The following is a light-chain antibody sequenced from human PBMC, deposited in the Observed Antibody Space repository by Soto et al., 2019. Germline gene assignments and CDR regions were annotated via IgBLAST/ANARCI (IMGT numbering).Light chain of an antibody. CDR2: GAS. CDR1: QGISSY. CDR3: QQLNKYPST. J-gene: IGKJ4*01. V-gene: IGKV1-9*01. Sequence: IPLTQSPSSLSASVGDRVTITCRASQGISSYLGWYQQKPGKAPKIMIYGASALQSGVPSRFSGSGSGTDFTLTISSLQPEDFATYYCQQLNKYPSTFGGGTKVDIK.